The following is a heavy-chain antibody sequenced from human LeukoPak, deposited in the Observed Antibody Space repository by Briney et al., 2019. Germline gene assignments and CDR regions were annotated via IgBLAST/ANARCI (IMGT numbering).Heavy chain of an antibody. CDR1: GGSFSGYY. Sequence: KPSETLSLTCAVYGGSFSGYYWSWIRQPPGKGLEWIGYIYYSGSTNYNPSLKSRVTISVDTSKNQFSLKLSSVTAADTAVYYCARTPPGRFLEWLLDYWGQGTLVTVSS. J-gene: IGHJ4*02. D-gene: IGHD3-3*01. CDR2: IYYSGST. V-gene: IGHV4-59*01. CDR3: ARTPPGRFLEWLLDY.